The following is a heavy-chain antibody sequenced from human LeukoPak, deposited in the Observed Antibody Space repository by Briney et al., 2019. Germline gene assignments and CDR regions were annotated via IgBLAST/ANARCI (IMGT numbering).Heavy chain of an antibody. J-gene: IGHJ5*02. V-gene: IGHV3-7*01. CDR1: GFTFSSYW. CDR2: IKQDGSEK. CDR3: AREIAAAGIRWFDP. D-gene: IGHD6-13*01. Sequence: RTGGSLRLSCAASGFTFSSYWMSWVRQAPGKGLEWVANIKQDGSEKYYVDSVKGRFTISRDNAKNSLYLQMNSLRAEDTAVYYCAREIAAAGIRWFDPWGQGTLVTVSS.